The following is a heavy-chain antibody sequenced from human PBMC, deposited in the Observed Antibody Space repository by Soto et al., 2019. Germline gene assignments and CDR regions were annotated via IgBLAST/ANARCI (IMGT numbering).Heavy chain of an antibody. Sequence: SETLSLTCTVSGGSISSSSYYWGWIRQPPGKGLEWIGSIYYSGSTYYNPSLKSRVTISVDTSKNQFSLKLSSVTAADTAVYYCARHPPQIAAAPLGGLTPWGQGTLVT. J-gene: IGHJ5*02. D-gene: IGHD6-25*01. V-gene: IGHV4-39*01. CDR1: GGSISSSSYY. CDR2: IYYSGST. CDR3: ARHPPQIAAAPLGGLTP.